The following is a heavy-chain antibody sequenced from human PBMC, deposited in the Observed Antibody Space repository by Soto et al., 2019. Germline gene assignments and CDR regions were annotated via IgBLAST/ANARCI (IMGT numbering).Heavy chain of an antibody. CDR2: IYYSGST. J-gene: IGHJ5*02. Sequence: QVQLQESGPGLVKPSQTLSLTCTVSGGSITSGGYYWSWIRQHPGKGLEWIGYIYYSGSTYYNPSLTSRVTISVDTSNNQFSLNVSSVTAADTAVYYCARTEGYCSGGSCYVSWFDPWGQGALVTVSS. D-gene: IGHD2-15*01. V-gene: IGHV4-31*03. CDR3: ARTEGYCSGGSCYVSWFDP. CDR1: GGSITSGGYY.